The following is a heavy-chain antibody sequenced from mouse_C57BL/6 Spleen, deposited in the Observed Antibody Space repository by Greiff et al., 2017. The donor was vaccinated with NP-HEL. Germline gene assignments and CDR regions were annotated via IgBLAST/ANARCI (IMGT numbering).Heavy chain of an antibody. J-gene: IGHJ4*01. D-gene: IGHD1-1*01. V-gene: IGHV1-82*01. CDR2: IYPGDGDT. CDR3: ARSYYGSSYRGYAMDY. CDR1: GYAFSSSW. Sequence: VKLMESGPELVKPGASVKISCKASGYAFSSSWMNWVKQRPGKGLEWIGRIYPGDGDTNYNGKFKGKATLTADKSSSTAYMQLSSLTSEDSAVYFCARSYYGSSYRGYAMDYWGQGTSVTVSS.